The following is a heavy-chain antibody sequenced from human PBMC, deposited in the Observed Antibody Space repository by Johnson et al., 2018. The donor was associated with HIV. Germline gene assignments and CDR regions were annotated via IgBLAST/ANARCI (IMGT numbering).Heavy chain of an antibody. CDR2: LSYDGTIK. V-gene: IGHV3-30*14. CDR3: ARACRDGYTCDAFDI. Sequence: QVQLVESGGGVVQPGRSLRLSCAASGFTFSNYAMHWVRQAPGKGLEWVAILSYDGTIKYYVDSVRGRFTISRDNSKNTLYLQMNSLRAEDTAVYYCARACRDGYTCDAFDIWGQGTMVTVSS. D-gene: IGHD5-24*01. CDR1: GFTFSNYA. J-gene: IGHJ3*02.